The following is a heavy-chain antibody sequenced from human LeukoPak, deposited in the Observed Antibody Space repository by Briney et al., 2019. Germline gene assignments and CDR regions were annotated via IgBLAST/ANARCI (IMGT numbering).Heavy chain of an antibody. V-gene: IGHV4-34*01. CDR3: ARGQVPAARAYTWFDP. CDR2: INSRGDT. J-gene: IGHJ5*02. Sequence: PSETLSLTCAVYGWSFNDYYWNWIRQPPGKGLEWIGEINSRGDTNYNPSLQSRVTISVHTSKKQFSLRLTSMIAADTALYYCARGQVPAARAYTWFDPWGQGTPVTVSS. CDR1: GWSFNDYY. D-gene: IGHD2-2*01.